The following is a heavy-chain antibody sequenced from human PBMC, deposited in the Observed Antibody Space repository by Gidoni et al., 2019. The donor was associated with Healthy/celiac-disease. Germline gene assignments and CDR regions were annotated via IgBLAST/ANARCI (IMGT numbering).Heavy chain of an antibody. Sequence: EVQLLESWGGLVQPGGSLRLSCAASGFPFSSYAMSWVRQAPGKGLEWVSAISGSGGSTYYADSVKGRFTISRDNSKNTLYLQMNSLRAEDTAVYYCAKEETPNVPLREGAFDIWGQGTMVTVSS. D-gene: IGHD1-26*01. V-gene: IGHV3-23*01. CDR1: GFPFSSYA. J-gene: IGHJ3*02. CDR2: ISGSGGST. CDR3: AKEETPNVPLREGAFDI.